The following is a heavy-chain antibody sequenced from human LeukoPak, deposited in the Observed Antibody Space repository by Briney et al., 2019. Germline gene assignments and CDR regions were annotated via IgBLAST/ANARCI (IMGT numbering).Heavy chain of an antibody. D-gene: IGHD1-26*01. Sequence: PGGSLRLSCAASGFTLSNYAMSWVRQGPGKGLEWVSVIYSGGSTYYADSVKGRFTISRDNSKNTLYLQMNSLRAEDTAVYYCARVVLSYPNWFDPWGQGTLVTVSS. V-gene: IGHV3-66*01. CDR2: IYSGGST. CDR1: GFTLSNYA. J-gene: IGHJ5*02. CDR3: ARVVLSYPNWFDP.